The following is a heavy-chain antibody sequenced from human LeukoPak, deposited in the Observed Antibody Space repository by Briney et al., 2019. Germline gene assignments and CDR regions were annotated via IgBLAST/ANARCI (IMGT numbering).Heavy chain of an antibody. CDR3: ARLQVTAIRTGFGP. CDR1: GGSISSSSYY. CDR2: IYYSGST. J-gene: IGHJ5*02. D-gene: IGHD2-21*02. Sequence: PSETLSLTCTVSGGSISSSSYYWGWIRQPPGKGLEWIGSIYYSGSTYYNPSLKSRVTISVDTSKNQFSLKLSSVTAADTAVYYCARLQVTAIRTGFGPWGQGTLVTVSS. V-gene: IGHV4-39*01.